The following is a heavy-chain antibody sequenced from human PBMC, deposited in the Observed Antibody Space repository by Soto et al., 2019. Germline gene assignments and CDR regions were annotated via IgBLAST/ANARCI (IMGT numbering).Heavy chain of an antibody. V-gene: IGHV4-61*01. CDR3: AREGVSYYYGSGSYRYLDY. CDR1: GGSVSSGNYY. Sequence: SETLSLTCTVSGGSVSSGNYYWSWLRQPPGQGLEWIEYIYYSRSTTYHPSLKSRVTISVDTSKNQSSLELSSVTAADTAMYYCAREGVSYYYGSGSYRYLDYWGQGTLVTVSS. D-gene: IGHD3-10*01. CDR2: IYYSRST. J-gene: IGHJ4*02.